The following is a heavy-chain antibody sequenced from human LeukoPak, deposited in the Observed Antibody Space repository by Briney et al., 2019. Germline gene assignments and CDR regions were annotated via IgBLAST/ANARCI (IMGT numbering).Heavy chain of an antibody. V-gene: IGHV3-7*01. D-gene: IGHD6-19*01. J-gene: IGHJ4*02. CDR1: GFTFKNYW. CDR3: ARDNSGFDS. CDR2: IRHDGSAR. Sequence: PGGSLRLSCAASGFTFKNYWMAWVRQAPGMGLEWVANIRHDGSARYYGDSVKGRFTISRDDAKNSLFLQMHSLRVDDTALYYCARDNSGFDSWGQGTLVTVSS.